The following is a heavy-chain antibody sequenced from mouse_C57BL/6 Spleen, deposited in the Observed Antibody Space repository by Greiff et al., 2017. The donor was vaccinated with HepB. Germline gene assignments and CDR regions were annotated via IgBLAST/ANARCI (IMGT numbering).Heavy chain of an antibody. CDR2: INPNNGGT. D-gene: IGHD2-13*01. J-gene: IGHJ2*01. V-gene: IGHV1-22*01. CDR1: GYTFTDYN. Sequence: EVKLVESGPELVKPGASVKMSCKASGYTFTDYNMHWVKQSHGKSLEWIGYINPNNGGTSYNQKFKGKATLTVNKSSSTAYMELRSLTSEDSAVYYCARDDYYFDYWGQGTTLTVSS. CDR3: ARDDYYFDY.